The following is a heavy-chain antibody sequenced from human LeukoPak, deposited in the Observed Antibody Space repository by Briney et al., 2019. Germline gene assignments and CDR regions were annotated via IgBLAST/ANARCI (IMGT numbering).Heavy chain of an antibody. V-gene: IGHV3-48*03. CDR3: ARSAYYFDH. CDR2: ISSSGGII. CDR1: GFAFSSYD. Sequence: QPGGSLRLSCAASGFAFSSYDMNWVRQAPGRGLEWVSHISSSGGIIYYADSVKGRFTISRDNAKNSLYLQMNSLGAEDTAVYYCARSAYYFDHWGQGTLVTVSS. D-gene: IGHD2-15*01. J-gene: IGHJ4*02.